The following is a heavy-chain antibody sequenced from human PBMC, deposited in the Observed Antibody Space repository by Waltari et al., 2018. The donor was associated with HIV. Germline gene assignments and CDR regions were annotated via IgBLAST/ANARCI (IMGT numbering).Heavy chain of an antibody. CDR2: IYYTGNT. D-gene: IGHD4-17*01. CDR3: VAQDYSDSVDW. V-gene: IGHV4-39*07. Sequence: QLRLQESGPRLVKPSETLSLTWSVSGGSISSNVYHWGWIRQSPGKGLEWIGSIYYTGNTYYKPSLKRRVTISIDTSKNQFSLRLTSVTAADTAIYYCVAQDYSDSVDWWGQGTLVTVFS. CDR1: GGSISSNVYH. J-gene: IGHJ4*02.